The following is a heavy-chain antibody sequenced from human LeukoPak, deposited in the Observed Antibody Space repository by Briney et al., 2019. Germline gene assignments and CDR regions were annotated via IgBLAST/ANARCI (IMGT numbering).Heavy chain of an antibody. CDR1: GFTFDDYA. V-gene: IGHV3-9*01. Sequence: GGSLRLSCAASGFTFDDYAMHWVRQAPGKGLEWVSGISWNSGSIGYADSVKGRFTISRDNAKNSLYLQMNSLRAEDTALYYCARQGALYDYVWGSYLDYWGQGTLVTVSS. CDR3: ARQGALYDYVWGSYLDY. J-gene: IGHJ4*02. CDR2: ISWNSGSI. D-gene: IGHD3-16*02.